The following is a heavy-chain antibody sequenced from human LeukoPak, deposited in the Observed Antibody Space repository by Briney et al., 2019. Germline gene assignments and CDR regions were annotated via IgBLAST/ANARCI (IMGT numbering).Heavy chain of an antibody. CDR1: GGSISSYY. J-gene: IGHJ4*02. Sequence: SETLSLTRTVSGGSISSYYWSWIRQPAGKGLEWIGRIYTSGSTNYNLSLKSRVTMSVDTSKNQFSLKLSSVTAADTAVYYCARGVAEYDSSGYYMDYFDYWGQGTLVTVSS. CDR3: ARGVAEYDSSGYYMDYFDY. CDR2: IYTSGST. D-gene: IGHD3-22*01. V-gene: IGHV4-4*07.